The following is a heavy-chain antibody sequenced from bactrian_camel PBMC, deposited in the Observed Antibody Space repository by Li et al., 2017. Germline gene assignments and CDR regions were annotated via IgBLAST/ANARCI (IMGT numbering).Heavy chain of an antibody. J-gene: IGHJ6*01. CDR1: GPSLVTHY. Sequence: HVQLVESGGGSVQAGESLRLSCVASGPSLVTHYMGWFRQSSGAEREGVAFINSAGAQTYIDSVKGRFTISKDNAKNILYLQMDSLKPEDSAMYYCAANRGDWVPCSSRRSADFESWGQGTQVTVS. CDR2: INSAGA. V-gene: IGHV3S55*01. D-gene: IGHD5*01. CDR3: AANRGDWVPCSSRRSADFES.